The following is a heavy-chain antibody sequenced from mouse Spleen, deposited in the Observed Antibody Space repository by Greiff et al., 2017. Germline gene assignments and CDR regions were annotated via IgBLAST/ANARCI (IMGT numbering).Heavy chain of an antibody. CDR2: IWAGGST. J-gene: IGHJ1*01. Sequence: QVQLQQSGPGLVAPSQSLSITCTVSGFSLTSYGVHWVRQPPGKGLEWLGVIWAGGSTNYNSAFMSRLSISNDNSKSQVFLKMNSLQTDDTAMYYWARDPVRLFFGVWGAGTTVTVSS. CDR1: GFSLTSYG. V-gene: IGHV2-9*02. CDR3: ARDPVRLFFGV.